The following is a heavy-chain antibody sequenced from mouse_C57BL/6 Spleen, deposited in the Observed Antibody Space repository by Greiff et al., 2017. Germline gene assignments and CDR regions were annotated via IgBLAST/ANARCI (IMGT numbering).Heavy chain of an antibody. D-gene: IGHD4-1*01. J-gene: IGHJ2*01. CDR1: GFTFSDYG. CDR3: ATQTGTGFDY. V-gene: IGHV5-17*01. CDR2: ISSGSSTI. Sequence: EVHLVESGGGLVKPGGSLKLSCAASGFTFSDYGMHWVRQAPEKGLEWVAYISSGSSTIYYADTVKGRFTISRDNATNTLFLQMTSLRSEDTAMYYCATQTGTGFDYWGQGTTLTVSS.